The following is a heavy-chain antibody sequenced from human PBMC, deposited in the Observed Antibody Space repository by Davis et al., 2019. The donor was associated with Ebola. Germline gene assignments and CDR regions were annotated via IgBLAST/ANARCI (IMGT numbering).Heavy chain of an antibody. D-gene: IGHD3-22*01. CDR1: GGSISSGDYY. J-gene: IGHJ5*02. CDR2: IYYSGST. Sequence: PSETLSLTCTVSGGSISSGDYYWSWIRQPPGKGLEWIGYIYYSGSTYYNPSLKSRVTISVDTSKNQFSLKLSSVTAADTAVYYCARARGEKLTNYYYDSSGPNWFDPWGQGTLVTVSS. CDR3: ARARGEKLTNYYYDSSGPNWFDP. V-gene: IGHV4-30-4*01.